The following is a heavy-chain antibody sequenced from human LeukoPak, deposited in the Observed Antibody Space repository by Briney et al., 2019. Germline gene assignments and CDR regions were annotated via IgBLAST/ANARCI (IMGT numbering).Heavy chain of an antibody. CDR2: IVLGAGNT. CDR3: AAQRGTSLPQFWSTRLFDP. CDR1: GFTFPNSA. J-gene: IGHJ5*02. V-gene: IGHV1-58*02. Sequence: SVKVSCKASGFTFPNSAMQWVRQARGQRLEWIGWIVLGAGNTVYSHKFHDRVTITRDISTNTAYMELDSLGSEDTAVYYCAAQRGTSLPQFWSTRLFDPWGQGTLVTVSS. D-gene: IGHD1-1*01.